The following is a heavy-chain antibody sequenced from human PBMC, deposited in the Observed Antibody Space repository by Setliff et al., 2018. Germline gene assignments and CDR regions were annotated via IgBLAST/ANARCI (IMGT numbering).Heavy chain of an antibody. CDR3: ARQDCGAALLGYFDL. D-gene: IGHD2-21*01. CDR2: NHENGKS. J-gene: IGHJ2*01. CDR1: GGSVGSGYY. V-gene: IGHV4-61*01. Sequence: LSLTCTVSGGSVGSGYYWNWIRQSPDNRLQWIAENHENGKSKYNPSLKIRVTISMERSRNQFSLRLNSVTAADTAVYYCARQDCGAALLGYFDLWGRGTLVTVSS.